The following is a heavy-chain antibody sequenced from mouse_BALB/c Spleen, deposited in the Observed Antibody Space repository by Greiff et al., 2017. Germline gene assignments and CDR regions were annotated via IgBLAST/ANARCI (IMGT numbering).Heavy chain of an antibody. Sequence: VMLVESGPGLVAPSQSLSITCTVSGFSLTSYGVHWVRQPPGKGLEWLGVIWAGGSTNYNSALMSRLSISKDNSKSQVFLKMNSLQTDDTAMYYCASPYGNYGAFYAMDYWGQGTSVTVSS. D-gene: IGHD2-1*01. J-gene: IGHJ4*01. CDR1: GFSLTSYG. V-gene: IGHV2-9*02. CDR3: ASPYGNYGAFYAMDY. CDR2: IWAGGST.